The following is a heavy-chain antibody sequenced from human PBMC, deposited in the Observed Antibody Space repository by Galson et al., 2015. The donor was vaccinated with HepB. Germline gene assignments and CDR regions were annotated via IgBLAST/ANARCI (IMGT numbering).Heavy chain of an antibody. CDR1: GFTFSNYW. D-gene: IGHD3-10*01. V-gene: IGHV3-7*03. J-gene: IGHJ4*02. CDR2: IKQDGFEK. Sequence: SLRLSCAASGFTFSNYWMSWVRQSPGKGLEWVANIKQDGFEKYYVDSVKGRFTISRDNAKNSLYMQMNSLRAEDTAVYFCARAFYGSGSYADYWGQVTLVTVSS. CDR3: ARAFYGSGSYADY.